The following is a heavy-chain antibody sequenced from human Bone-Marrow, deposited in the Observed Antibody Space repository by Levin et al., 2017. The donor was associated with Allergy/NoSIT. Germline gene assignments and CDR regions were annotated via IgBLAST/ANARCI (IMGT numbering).Heavy chain of an antibody. CDR1: GASINNHH. V-gene: IGHV4-59*11. J-gene: IGHJ6*03. CDR2: MYKTSSA. CDR3: ARQAYGTRYYSRSPKNKEDDYYYMDV. Sequence: PGGSLRLSCTVSGASINNHHWSWIRQPPGKGLEWIGYMYKTSSANFNPSLKSRVTMSADMSKNQFSLSLSSVTAADPAVYYCARQAYGTRYYSRSPKNKEDDYYYMDVWGRGTTVTVSS. D-gene: IGHD3-10*01.